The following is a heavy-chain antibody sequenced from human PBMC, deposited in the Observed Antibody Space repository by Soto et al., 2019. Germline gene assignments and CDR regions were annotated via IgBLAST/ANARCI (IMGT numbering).Heavy chain of an antibody. V-gene: IGHV3-23*01. CDR2: ISGSGGST. CDR1: GFTFSSYA. D-gene: IGHD3-3*01. CDR3: ARAGLYYDFWSGYFVAVGTNYYYYMDV. Sequence: GGSLRLSCAASGFTFSSYAMSWVRQAPGKGLEWVSAISGSGGSTYYADSVKGRFTISRDNSKNTLYLQMNSLRAEDTAVYYCARAGLYYDFWSGYFVAVGTNYYYYMDVWGKGTTVTVSS. J-gene: IGHJ6*03.